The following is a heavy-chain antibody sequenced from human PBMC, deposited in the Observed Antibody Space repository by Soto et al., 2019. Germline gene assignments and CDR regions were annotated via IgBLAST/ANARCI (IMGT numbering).Heavy chain of an antibody. CDR1: GFSFVSYW. CDR2: INGNADNS. D-gene: IGHD6-19*01. J-gene: IGHJ4*02. CDR3: VRDFRGAVAGSEFDH. V-gene: IGHV3-74*01. Sequence: GSLRLSCAASGFSFVSYWMHWVRQVPGEGLAWVSRINGNADNSDYADSVKGQFTISRDNAMNRLYLQMDSLRADDTGVYYCVRDFRGAVAGSEFDHWGQGTLVTVSS.